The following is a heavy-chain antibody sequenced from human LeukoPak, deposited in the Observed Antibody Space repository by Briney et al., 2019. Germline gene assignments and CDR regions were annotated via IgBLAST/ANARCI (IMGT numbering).Heavy chain of an antibody. Sequence: PSLWLSCTASGYTFTSYDINWVRQAPGQGLEWMVWMNPKSGNTGYAQKFQGRITMTRNISISTAYMEVSSLRCEDTAVYYCARLYGSGSYAESPNDYWGQGTLVTVSS. V-gene: IGHV1-8*01. CDR3: ARLYGSGSYAESPNDY. J-gene: IGHJ4*02. CDR1: GYTFTSYD. D-gene: IGHD3-10*01. CDR2: MNPKSGNT.